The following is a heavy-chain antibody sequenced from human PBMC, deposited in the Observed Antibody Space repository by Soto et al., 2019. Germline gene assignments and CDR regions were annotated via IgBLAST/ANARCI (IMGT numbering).Heavy chain of an antibody. CDR3: AGGDGYYYYYYMDV. CDR2: ISSSSSYI. D-gene: IGHD2-21*01. V-gene: IGHV3-21*01. Sequence: GGSLRLSCAASGFTFSSYSMNWVRQAPGKGLEWVSSISSSSSYIYYADSVKGRFTISRDNAKNSLYLQMNSLRAEDTAVYYCAGGDGYYYYYYMDVWGKGTTVTVSS. J-gene: IGHJ6*03. CDR1: GFTFSSYS.